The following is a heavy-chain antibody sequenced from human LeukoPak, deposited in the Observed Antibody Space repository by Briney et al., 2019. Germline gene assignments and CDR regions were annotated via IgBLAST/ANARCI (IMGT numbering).Heavy chain of an antibody. Sequence: GRTLRLSCAASEFHFSTHGMNWVRQAPGKGLEWVSGVSPSGDITYYADSVMGRFTISRDNRKSTVSLQMNSLRAEDTALYYCVRDLDWGAFDVWGQGTMVTVSS. CDR2: VSPSGDIT. V-gene: IGHV3-23*01. CDR1: EFHFSTHG. CDR3: VRDLDWGAFDV. D-gene: IGHD3/OR15-3a*01. J-gene: IGHJ3*01.